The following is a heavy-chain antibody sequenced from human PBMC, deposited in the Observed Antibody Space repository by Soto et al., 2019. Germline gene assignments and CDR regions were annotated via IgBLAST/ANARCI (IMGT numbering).Heavy chain of an antibody. CDR2: IIPVFNSA. CDR3: ARIGDGNQRPFDY. V-gene: IGHV1-69*01. J-gene: IGHJ4*02. D-gene: IGHD6-25*01. CDR1: GYTFSSYT. Sequence: QVRLVQSGAEVKKPGSSVKVSCKASGYTFSSYTINWVRQAPGQGLELMGGIIPVFNSATYAQKFQGRVTITADESTSTAYLEFRSLRSEDTAVYYCARIGDGNQRPFDYWGQGTVVTVSS.